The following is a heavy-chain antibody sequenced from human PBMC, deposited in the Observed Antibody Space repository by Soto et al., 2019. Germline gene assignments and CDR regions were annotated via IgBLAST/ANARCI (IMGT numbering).Heavy chain of an antibody. CDR2: TYYSGST. CDR1: GGSISSGGYY. CDR3: AIYDSSGSRGFQH. D-gene: IGHD3-22*01. J-gene: IGHJ1*01. Sequence: QVQLQESGPGLVKPSQTLSLTCTVSGGSISSGGYYWSRIRQHPGKGLEGIGYTYYSGSTYYNPSLTSRVSMSVDTSKNQFSLKLSSVTAADTAVYYCAIYDSSGSRGFQHWGQGTLVTVSS. V-gene: IGHV4-31*03.